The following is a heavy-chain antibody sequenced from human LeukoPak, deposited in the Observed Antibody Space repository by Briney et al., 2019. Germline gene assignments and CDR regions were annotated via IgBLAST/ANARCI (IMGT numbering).Heavy chain of an antibody. CDR3: ANLRGRGAYACSGASCYSY. D-gene: IGHD2-15*01. V-gene: IGHV3-23*01. CDR2: VSGSGGGT. CDR1: GFTFSSYA. J-gene: IGHJ4*02. Sequence: PGESLRLSCEASGFTFSSYAISWVRQAPGKGLEWVSGVSGSGGGTYYTDSVKGRFTISRDNSKNTLFLQMNSLRVEDTAVYYCANLRGRGAYACSGASCYSYWGQGTLVTVSP.